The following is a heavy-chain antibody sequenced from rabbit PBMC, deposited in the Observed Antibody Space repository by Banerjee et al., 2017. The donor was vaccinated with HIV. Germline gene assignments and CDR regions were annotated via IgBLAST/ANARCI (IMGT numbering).Heavy chain of an antibody. J-gene: IGHJ4*01. D-gene: IGHD1-1*01. CDR2: IYIDIGGI. V-gene: IGHV1S45*01. Sequence: QEQLVESGGGLVTPGESLKLFCKASGFDFSSDAMCWVRQAPGKGLEWIGCIYIDIGGIYHATWARGRFTISKTSSTTVTLQMTSLTAADTATYFCARAGGFENYFNLWGQGTLVTVS. CDR1: GFDFSSDA. CDR3: ARAGGFENYFNL.